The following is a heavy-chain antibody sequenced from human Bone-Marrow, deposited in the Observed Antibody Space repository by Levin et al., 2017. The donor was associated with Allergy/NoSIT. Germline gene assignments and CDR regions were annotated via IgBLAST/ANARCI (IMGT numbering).Heavy chain of an antibody. CDR2: IWYDGSNK. V-gene: IGHV3-33*01. J-gene: IGHJ6*02. CDR3: VRNCPTLDVYYCMDV. D-gene: IGHD3-10*01. Sequence: GGSLRLSCAASKFSFTSYNMHWVRQAPGKGLEWVAVIWYDGSNKNYADSVKGRFTISRDNSKSTLYLQMNSLRAEDTAVYYCVRNCPTLDVYYCMDVWVQGTTVTASS. CDR1: KFSFTSYN.